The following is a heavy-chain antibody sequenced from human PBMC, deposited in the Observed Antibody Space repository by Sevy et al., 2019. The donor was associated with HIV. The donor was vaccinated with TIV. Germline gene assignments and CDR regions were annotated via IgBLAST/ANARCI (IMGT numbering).Heavy chain of an antibody. CDR3: ARAATEYTSSSVWFDP. D-gene: IGHD6-6*01. V-gene: IGHV4-30-4*02. Sequence: SETLSLTCTVSGCSISSGNYYWHWIRQPPGKGLEWIGYISYTGNTYYNPSLKSPVTISVDTSNNQFSLRLSSVTAADTAVYYCARAATEYTSSSVWFDPWGQGTLVTVSS. J-gene: IGHJ5*02. CDR1: GCSISSGNYY. CDR2: ISYTGNT.